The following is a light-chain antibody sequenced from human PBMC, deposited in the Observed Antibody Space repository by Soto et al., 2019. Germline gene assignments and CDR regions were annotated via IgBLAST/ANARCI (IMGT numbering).Light chain of an antibody. J-gene: IGKJ1*01. Sequence: EIVMTQSPATLSVSPGERATLSCRASQSVNSKLAWYQQKPGRAPRLLIYGASTRATGIPARFSGSGSGTDFTLTISRLEPEDFAVYYCQQYNYWPVTFGQGTKVDIK. V-gene: IGKV3-15*01. CDR3: QQYNYWPVT. CDR1: QSVNSK. CDR2: GAS.